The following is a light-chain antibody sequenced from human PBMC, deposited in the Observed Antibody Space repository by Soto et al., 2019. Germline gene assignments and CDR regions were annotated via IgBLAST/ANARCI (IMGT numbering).Light chain of an antibody. CDR1: QSISSW. Sequence: DIQMTQSPSTLSASVGDRVTLTCRASQSISSWLAWYQQKPGKAPKLLIYDASSLESGVPSRFSGSGSGTEFTLTISSLQPDDFATYYCQQYNSYSPGFGQGTRLEIK. J-gene: IGKJ5*01. V-gene: IGKV1-5*01. CDR2: DAS. CDR3: QQYNSYSPG.